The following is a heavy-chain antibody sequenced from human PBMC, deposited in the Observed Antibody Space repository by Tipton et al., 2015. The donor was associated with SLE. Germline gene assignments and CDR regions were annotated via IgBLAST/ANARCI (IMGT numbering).Heavy chain of an antibody. Sequence: TLSLTCTVSGGSISSGSYYWSWIRQPAGKGLEWIGRIYTSGSTNYNPSLKSRVTISVDTSKNQFSLKLTSVTAADTAVYYCATDFYASSNAFDIWGQGTMVTVSS. CDR2: IYTSGST. V-gene: IGHV4-61*02. CDR3: ATDFYASSNAFDI. J-gene: IGHJ3*02. D-gene: IGHD3-22*01. CDR1: GGSISSGSYY.